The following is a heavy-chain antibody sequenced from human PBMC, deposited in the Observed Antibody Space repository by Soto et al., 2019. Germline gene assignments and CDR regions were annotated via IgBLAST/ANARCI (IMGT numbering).Heavy chain of an antibody. CDR1: GFTFSSYS. D-gene: IGHD3-10*01. CDR3: ARDSSPYYYGSGSYFGGDY. CDR2: TSSSSSYI. J-gene: IGHJ4*02. V-gene: IGHV3-21*01. Sequence: PGGSLRLSCAASGFTFSSYSMNWVRQAPGKGLEWVSSTSSSSSYIYYADSVKGRFTISRDNAKNSLYLQMNSLRAEDTAVYYCARDSSPYYYGSGSYFGGDYWGQGTLVTVSS.